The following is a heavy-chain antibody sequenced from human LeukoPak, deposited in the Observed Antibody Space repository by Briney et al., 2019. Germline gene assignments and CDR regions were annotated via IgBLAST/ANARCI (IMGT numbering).Heavy chain of an antibody. Sequence: SQTLSLTCAISGDSVSSNSAAWNWIRQSPSRGLEWLGRTYYRSKWYNDYAVSVKSRITINPDTSKNQFSLQLNSVTPEDTAVYYCARVGYCSSTSCSYFDCWGQGTLDTVSS. J-gene: IGHJ4*02. CDR2: TYYRSKWYN. CDR3: ARVGYCSSTSCSYFDC. D-gene: IGHD2-2*01. CDR1: GDSVSSNSAA. V-gene: IGHV6-1*01.